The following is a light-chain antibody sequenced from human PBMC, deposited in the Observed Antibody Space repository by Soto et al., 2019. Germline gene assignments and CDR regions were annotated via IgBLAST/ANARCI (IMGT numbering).Light chain of an antibody. Sequence: IQMTQSPCSLSASVGDRVTVTCRTSQNIYNYLNWYQQKPGKAPKLLIYAASSVQSGVPLRFSGSGSGTDFTLTISSLQPEDFATYYCQQTHSTPVTFGQGTRLEIK. CDR1: QNIYNY. CDR3: QQTHSTPVT. J-gene: IGKJ5*01. V-gene: IGKV1-39*01. CDR2: AAS.